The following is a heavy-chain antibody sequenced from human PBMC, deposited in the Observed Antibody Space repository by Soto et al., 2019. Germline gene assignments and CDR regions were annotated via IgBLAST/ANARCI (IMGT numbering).Heavy chain of an antibody. D-gene: IGHD6-13*01. V-gene: IGHV3-48*01. CDR3: ARHSSSWYHAFDI. Sequence: PGGPLRLSCAASGFTFSSYSMNWVRQAPGKGLEWVSYISSSSSTIYYADSVKGRFTISRDNAKNSLYLQMNSLRAEDTAVYYCARHSSSWYHAFDIWGQGTMVTVSS. J-gene: IGHJ3*02. CDR2: ISSSSSTI. CDR1: GFTFSSYS.